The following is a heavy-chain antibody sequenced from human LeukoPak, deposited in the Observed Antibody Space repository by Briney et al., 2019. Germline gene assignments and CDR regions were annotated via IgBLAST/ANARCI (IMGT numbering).Heavy chain of an antibody. CDR2: IYYSGST. V-gene: IGHV4-31*03. J-gene: IGHJ3*02. Sequence: PSETLSLTCTVSGGSISSGGYYWSWIRQHPGKGLEWIGYIYYSGSTYYNPSLKSRVTISVDTSKNQFSLKLSSVTAADTAVYYCASGGSCCRSAFDIWGQGTMVTVSS. CDR3: ASGGSCCRSAFDI. D-gene: IGHD2-15*01. CDR1: GGSISSGGYY.